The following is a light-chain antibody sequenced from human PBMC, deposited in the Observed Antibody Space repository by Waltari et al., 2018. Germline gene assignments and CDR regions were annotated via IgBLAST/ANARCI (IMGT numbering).Light chain of an antibody. CDR1: QSVTTL. Sequence: EIVLTQSPATVSLSPGESATLSRRASQSVTTLLAWYQQRPGQAPRLLIYDAPNRATGIPARFSGSGFGTGFTLTISNLDPEDSAIYYCQQRSSWGFTFGPGTKVEIK. CDR2: DAP. J-gene: IGKJ3*01. CDR3: QQRSSWGFT. V-gene: IGKV3-11*01.